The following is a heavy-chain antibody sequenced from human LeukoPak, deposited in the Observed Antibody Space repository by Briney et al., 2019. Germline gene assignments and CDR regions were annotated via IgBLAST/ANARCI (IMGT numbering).Heavy chain of an antibody. CDR2: IIPILGIA. CDR1: GGTFSSYA. CDR3: ARDTRIAVAGSDSSDY. V-gene: IGHV1-69*04. J-gene: IGHJ4*02. D-gene: IGHD6-19*01. Sequence: GASVKVSCKASGGTFSSYAISWVRQAPGQGLEWMGRIIPILGIANYAQKFQGRVTITADKSTSTAYMELSSLRSEDTAVYYCARDTRIAVAGSDSSDYWGQGTLVTVSS.